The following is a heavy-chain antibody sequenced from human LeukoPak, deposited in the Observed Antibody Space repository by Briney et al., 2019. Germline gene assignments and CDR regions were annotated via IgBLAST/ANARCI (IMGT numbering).Heavy chain of an antibody. Sequence: PGGSLRLSCAASGFTFSTYGMHWVRQAPGKGLEWVAVIWSDGSNNYYADSVKGRFTISRDNSKNMLYLQMNSLRAEDMAVYYCARDLGGSPFDYWGQGTLVTVSS. V-gene: IGHV3-33*01. D-gene: IGHD1-26*01. CDR3: ARDLGGSPFDY. CDR1: GFTFSTYG. J-gene: IGHJ4*02. CDR2: IWSDGSNN.